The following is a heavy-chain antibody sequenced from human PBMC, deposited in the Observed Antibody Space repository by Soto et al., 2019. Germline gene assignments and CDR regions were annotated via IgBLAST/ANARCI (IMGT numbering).Heavy chain of an antibody. CDR1: GFTFITYA. J-gene: IGHJ6*01. V-gene: IGHV3-23*01. D-gene: IGHD5-12*01. CDR3: PREWITRVSSDVPGMDD. CDR2: IGEGGFSR. Sequence: WSLRLSCASSGFTFITYAMSWVRQAPGQGLEWVSVIGEGGFSRQYAASVKGRFTISRDNSKDMLFLQMNSLRSDDTDVYYCPREWITRVSSDVPGMDDWGQGTTVTVSS.